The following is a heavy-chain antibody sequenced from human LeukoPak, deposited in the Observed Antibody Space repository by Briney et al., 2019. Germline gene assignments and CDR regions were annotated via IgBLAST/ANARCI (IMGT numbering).Heavy chain of an antibody. V-gene: IGHV4-34*01. CDR3: ARVLLWFGEQFDY. J-gene: IGHJ4*02. CDR2: INHSGST. D-gene: IGHD3-10*01. Sequence: TSETLSLTCAVSGGSFSGYYWSWIRQPPGKGLEWIGEINHSGSTNYNPSLKSRVTISVDTSKNQFSLKLSSVTAADTAVYYCARVLLWFGEQFDYWGQGTLVTVSS. CDR1: GGSFSGYY.